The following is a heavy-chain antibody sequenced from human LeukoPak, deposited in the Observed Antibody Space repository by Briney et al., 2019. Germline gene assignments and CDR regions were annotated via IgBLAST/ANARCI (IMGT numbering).Heavy chain of an antibody. CDR3: ARGSGWYERGPDYYYYYMDV. Sequence: GGSLRLSCAASGFTFSSYAMHWVRQAPGKGLEWVAVISYDGSNKYYADSVKGRFTISRDNSKNTLYLQMNSLRAEDTAVYYCARGSGWYERGPDYYYYYMDVWGKGTTVTVSS. J-gene: IGHJ6*03. CDR1: GFTFSSYA. D-gene: IGHD6-19*01. V-gene: IGHV3-30*04. CDR2: ISYDGSNK.